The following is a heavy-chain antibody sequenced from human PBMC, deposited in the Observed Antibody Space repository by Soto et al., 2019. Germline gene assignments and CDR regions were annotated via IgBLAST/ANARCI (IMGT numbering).Heavy chain of an antibody. D-gene: IGHD3-16*01. CDR1: GFTFSGAW. CDR3: APDSPARGGGEFDY. V-gene: IGHV3-15*01. CDR2: IKSKVDGETT. Sequence: VQLVESGGGLVKPGGSLRLSCSASGFTFSGAWMSWVRRAPGRGLEWVALIKSKVDGETTHYAAPVQGRFSISRDDLKNTVYLQVNSLKTEDTAVYYCAPDSPARGGGEFDYWGEGALVTFSS. J-gene: IGHJ4*02.